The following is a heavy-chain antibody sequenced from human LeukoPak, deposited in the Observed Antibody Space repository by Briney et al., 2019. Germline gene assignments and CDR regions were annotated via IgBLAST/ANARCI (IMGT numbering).Heavy chain of an antibody. V-gene: IGHV3-23*01. CDR3: AKGSGGVRGPPYYLDY. J-gene: IGHJ4*02. Sequence: GGSLRLSCAASAFTFGSYAMSWVRQAPGKGLEWVSVISGGGISTYYADSVKGRFIISRDNSKNTLHLQMNSLRAEDTAVYYCAKGSGGVRGPPYYLDYWGQGTLVTVSS. CDR2: ISGGGIST. CDR1: AFTFGSYA. D-gene: IGHD3-16*01.